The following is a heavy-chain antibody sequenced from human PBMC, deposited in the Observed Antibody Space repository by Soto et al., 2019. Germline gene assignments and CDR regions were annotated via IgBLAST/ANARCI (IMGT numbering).Heavy chain of an antibody. Sequence: SETLSLTCPVSSDSMNSGGYYWSWIRRHPGKGLEWIGYIYSNGDTYYNPSLKSRVTISVDTSKNQFSLNLTSVTAADTAVYYCARRGGSSSGYYYYAMDVWGQGTTVTVSS. V-gene: IGHV4-31*03. D-gene: IGHD6-6*01. CDR1: SDSMNSGGYY. J-gene: IGHJ6*02. CDR3: ARRGGSSSGYYYYAMDV. CDR2: IYSNGDT.